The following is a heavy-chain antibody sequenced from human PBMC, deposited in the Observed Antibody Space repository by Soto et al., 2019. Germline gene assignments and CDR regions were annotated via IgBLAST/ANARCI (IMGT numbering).Heavy chain of an antibody. CDR2: IYHSGST. D-gene: IGHD3-10*01. CDR3: ARDLRITGVLHPLRYFNSGTAV. Sequence: PSETLSLTCAVAGGSISSSYWWSWVRQLPGKGLEWIGEIYHSGSTIYNPSLQNRVTLSVDKSTMEFSLKLRSVTAADTAIYYCARDLRITGVLHPLRYFNSGTAVWRKRTSVPVS. J-gene: IGHJ6*03. V-gene: IGHV4-4*02. CDR1: GGSISSSYW.